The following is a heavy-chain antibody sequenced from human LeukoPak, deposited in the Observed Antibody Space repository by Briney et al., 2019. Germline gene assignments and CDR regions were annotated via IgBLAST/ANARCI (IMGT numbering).Heavy chain of an antibody. CDR1: GRPISSYY. V-gene: IGHV4-4*07. CDR2: IYTSGST. D-gene: IGHD5-24*01. J-gene: IGHJ3*02. CDR3: AGGRDGYNSGAFDI. Sequence: PSQTLSLTCTVSGRPISSYYGSWIRHPTGKGLDWIGRIYTSGSTNNPSLKSRVTLSVDTSKNQFSLKLSSVTAADTAVYYCAGGRDGYNSGAFDIWGQGTMVTVSS.